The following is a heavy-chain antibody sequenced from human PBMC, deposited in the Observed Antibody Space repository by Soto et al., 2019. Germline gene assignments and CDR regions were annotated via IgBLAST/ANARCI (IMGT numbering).Heavy chain of an antibody. CDR3: AGDRIAERAVAGVDWFDP. CDR2: IIHILGIA. J-gene: IGHJ5*02. D-gene: IGHD6-19*01. CDR1: GGTFSSYT. V-gene: IGHV1-69*08. Sequence: QVQLVQSGAEVKKPGSSVKVSCKASGGTFSSYTISWVRQAPGQGLEWMGRIIHILGIANYAQKFQGRVTIAGYKSTSTAYMELSSLRAEDTAVYYCAGDRIAERAVAGVDWFDPWGQGTLVTVSS.